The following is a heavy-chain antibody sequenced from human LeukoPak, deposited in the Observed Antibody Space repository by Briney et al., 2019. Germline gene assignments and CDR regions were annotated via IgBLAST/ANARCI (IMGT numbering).Heavy chain of an antibody. Sequence: SETLSLTCTVSGGSISSYYWSWFRQPPGKGLEWIGYIYYSGSTNYNPSLKSRVTISVDTSKNQFSLKLSSVTAADTAVYYCAREALPLDAFDIWGQGTMVTVSS. J-gene: IGHJ3*02. CDR3: AREALPLDAFDI. V-gene: IGHV4-59*01. D-gene: IGHD3-3*02. CDR1: GGSISSYY. CDR2: IYYSGST.